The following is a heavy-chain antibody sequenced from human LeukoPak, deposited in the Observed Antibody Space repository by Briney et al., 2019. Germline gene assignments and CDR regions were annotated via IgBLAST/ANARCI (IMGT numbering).Heavy chain of an antibody. J-gene: IGHJ4*02. V-gene: IGHV4-34*01. CDR2: INDRGNS. CDR3: ARKAEGPTSNYFDY. CDR1: GGSFSGNY. Sequence: PSETLSLTCAVYGGSFSGNYWIWIRQPPGKGLEWIGEINDRGNSNYNPSLKSRVTMSVDTSKKQISLKMSSVTAADMATYYCARKAEGPTSNYFDYWGQGTLVTVSS.